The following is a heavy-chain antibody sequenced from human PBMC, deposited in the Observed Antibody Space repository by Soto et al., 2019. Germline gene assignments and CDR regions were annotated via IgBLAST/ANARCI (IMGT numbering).Heavy chain of an antibody. D-gene: IGHD3-9*01. V-gene: IGHV4-34*01. CDR1: GGSFSGYY. CDR2: INHSGST. J-gene: IGHJ3*02. Sequence: SETLSLTCAVYGGSFSGYYWSWIRQPPGKGLEWIGEINHSGSTNYNPSLKSRVTISVDTSKNQFSLKLSSVTAADTAVYYCARRLRYFDWPRGGAFDIWGQGTMVT. CDR3: ARRLRYFDWPRGGAFDI.